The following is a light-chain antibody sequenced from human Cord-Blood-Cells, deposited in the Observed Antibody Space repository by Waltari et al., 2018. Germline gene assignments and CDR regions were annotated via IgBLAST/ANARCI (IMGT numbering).Light chain of an antibody. CDR3: QQYYSTPLT. Sequence: DIVMTQSPDSLAVSLGERATINCKSSQSVLYSSNNKNYLAWYPQKTGQPPKLLIYWASTRESGVPDRFSCSGSGTDFTLTISSLQAEDVAVYYCQQYYSTPLTFGGGTKVEIK. CDR1: QSVLYSSNNKNY. J-gene: IGKJ4*01. V-gene: IGKV4-1*01. CDR2: WAS.